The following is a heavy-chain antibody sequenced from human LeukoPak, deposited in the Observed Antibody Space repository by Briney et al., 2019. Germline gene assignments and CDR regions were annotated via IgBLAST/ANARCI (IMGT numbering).Heavy chain of an antibody. CDR1: GNSISSGDNY. CDR3: ARARGSSGWLIDY. V-gene: IGHV4-61*02. CDR2: IYTSGST. J-gene: IGHJ4*02. Sequence: SQTLSLTCTVSGNSISSGDNYWSWIRQPAGKGLEWIGRIYTSGSTNYNPSLKSRVTISGDTSKNQFSLRLSSVTAADTAVYYCARARGSSGWLIDYWGQGTLVTVSS. D-gene: IGHD6-19*01.